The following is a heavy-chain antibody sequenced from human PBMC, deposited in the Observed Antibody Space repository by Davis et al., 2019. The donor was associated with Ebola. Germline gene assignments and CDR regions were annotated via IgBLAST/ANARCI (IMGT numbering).Heavy chain of an antibody. J-gene: IGHJ4*02. CDR1: GGSVSSGSYH. CDR2: IYYTGRP. CDR3: ARLDTSLDY. Sequence: PSETLSLTCTVSGGSVSSGSYHWSWIRQPPGKGLVWIGYIYYTGRPNYNPSLNSRVTISADTSKNQFSLKLRSVTAADTAVYYCARLDTSLDYWGQGTLVTVSS. V-gene: IGHV4-61*01.